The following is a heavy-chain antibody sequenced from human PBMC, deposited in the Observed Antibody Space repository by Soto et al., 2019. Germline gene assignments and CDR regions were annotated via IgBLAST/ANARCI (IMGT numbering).Heavy chain of an antibody. CDR2: INTDGDVR. CDR3: TRRDVFDL. Sequence: GSLRLSCKVSGFTLSTSAMNWVRQAPGKGLEWVSYINTDGDVRHYADSVKGRFTVSRDNAKNLVYLQMNNVGADDTAVYFCTRRDVFDLWGQGTMVTVSS. CDR1: GFTLSTSA. J-gene: IGHJ3*01. V-gene: IGHV3-48*01.